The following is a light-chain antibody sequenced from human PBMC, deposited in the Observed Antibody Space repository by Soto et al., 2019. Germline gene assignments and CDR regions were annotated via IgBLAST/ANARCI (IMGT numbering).Light chain of an antibody. CDR1: QSVSSS. V-gene: IGKV3-15*01. J-gene: IGKJ1*01. CDR3: QQYNNWPQT. Sequence: EIVLTQSPGTLSLSPGERATLSCRASQSVSSSCLAWYQQKPGQAPRLLIYGASTRATGIPARFSGSGSGTEFTLTIRSLQSEDFAVYYCQQYNNWPQTFGQGTKVDIK. CDR2: GAS.